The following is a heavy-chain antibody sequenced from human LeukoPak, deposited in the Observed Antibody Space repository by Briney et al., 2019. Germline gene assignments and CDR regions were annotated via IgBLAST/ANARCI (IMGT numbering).Heavy chain of an antibody. CDR1: GGSISSGDYY. D-gene: IGHD3-22*01. V-gene: IGHV4-30-4*01. CDR2: IYYSGST. CDR3: AREGGYYDSSGYYPLDY. Sequence: SETLSLTCTVSGGSISSGDYYWSWIRQPPGTGLEWIGYIYYSGSTYYNPSLKSRVTISVDTSKNQFSLKLSSVTAADTAVYYCAREGGYYDSSGYYPLDYWGQGTLVTVSS. J-gene: IGHJ4*02.